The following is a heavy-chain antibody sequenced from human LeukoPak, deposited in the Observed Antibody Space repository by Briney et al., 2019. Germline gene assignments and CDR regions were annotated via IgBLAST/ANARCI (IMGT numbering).Heavy chain of an antibody. CDR3: ARLDQLQKQILYIPYSWFDP. CDR2: MFYAGTT. V-gene: IGHV4-39*02. CDR1: GDSIKSDSHY. D-gene: IGHD2-2*02. Sequence: SETLSLTCNASGDSIKSDSHYWVWIRQSPGKGLEWIASMFYAGTTYYNPSLKSRVTISVDTSKNHFSLRLTPVTAADTAVYYCARLDQLQKQILYIPYSWFDPWGQGILVTVSS. J-gene: IGHJ5*02.